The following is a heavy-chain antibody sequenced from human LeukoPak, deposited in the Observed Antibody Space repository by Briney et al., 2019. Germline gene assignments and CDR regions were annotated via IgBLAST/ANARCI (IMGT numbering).Heavy chain of an antibody. CDR3: ARGYNTVTVDY. CDR2: ISSSSSTI. J-gene: IGHJ4*02. Sequence: GGSLRLSCAASGFTFNYYTMNWVRQAPGKGLEWVSYISSSSSTIYYADSVKGRFTISRDNAKNSLYLQMNSLRDKDTAVYYCARGYNTVTVDYWGQGTLVIVSS. CDR1: GFTFNYYT. V-gene: IGHV3-48*02. D-gene: IGHD4-17*01.